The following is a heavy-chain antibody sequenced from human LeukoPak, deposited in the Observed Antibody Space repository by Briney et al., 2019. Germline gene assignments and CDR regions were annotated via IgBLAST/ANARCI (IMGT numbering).Heavy chain of an antibody. Sequence: ASVKVSCKASGGTFSSYAISWVRQAPGQGLEWMGGIIPIFGTANYAQKFQGRVTITADESTSTAYMELSGLKSENTAVYYCARDGQGITIFGVVPPESYFDYWGQGTLVTVSS. D-gene: IGHD3-3*01. CDR1: GGTFSSYA. J-gene: IGHJ4*02. CDR3: ARDGQGITIFGVVPPESYFDY. V-gene: IGHV1-69*13. CDR2: IIPIFGTA.